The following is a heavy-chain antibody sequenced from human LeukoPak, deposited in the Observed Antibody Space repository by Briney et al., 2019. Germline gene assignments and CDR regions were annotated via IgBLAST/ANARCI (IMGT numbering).Heavy chain of an antibody. J-gene: IGHJ4*02. Sequence: PGGSLRLSCAASGLTFSSYGMHWVRQAPGKGLEWVAVISYDGSNKYYADSVKGRFTISRDNSKNTLYLQMNSLRAEDTAVYYCAKAGLPATVVGGGFDYWGQGTLVTVSS. V-gene: IGHV3-30*18. CDR1: GLTFSSYG. D-gene: IGHD3-16*01. CDR3: AKAGLPATVVGGGFDY. CDR2: ISYDGSNK.